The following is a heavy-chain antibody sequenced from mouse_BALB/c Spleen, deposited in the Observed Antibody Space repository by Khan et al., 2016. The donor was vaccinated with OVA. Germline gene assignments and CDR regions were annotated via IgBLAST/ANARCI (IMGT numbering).Heavy chain of an antibody. CDR1: GYTFTSYT. CDR2: IDPSSGYT. CDR3: ARSAVYGRSSYFDY. J-gene: IGHJ2*01. V-gene: IGHV1-4*01. Sequence: VQLQESGAELARPGASVKMSCKASGYTFTSYTMHWIKQRPGQALEWIGYIDPSSGYTNYNQNFRDKATLTADKSSSTAYIQLTSLTSEDSAVHYCARSAVYGRSSYFDYWGPGTTLTVSS. D-gene: IGHD1-1*01.